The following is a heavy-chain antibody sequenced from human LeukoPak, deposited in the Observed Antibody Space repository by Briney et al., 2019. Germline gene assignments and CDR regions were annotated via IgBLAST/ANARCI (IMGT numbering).Heavy chain of an antibody. CDR3: AKSGGLSGSGRLGMDV. CDR1: GFTSSSYA. CDR2: ISGSGGST. Sequence: PGGSLRLSCAASGFTSSSYAMSWVRQAPGKGLEWVSAISGSGGSTYYADSVKGRLTISRDNSINTLYLQMSSLRAEDAAVYYCAKSGGLSGSGRLGMDVWGQGTTVTVSS. V-gene: IGHV3-23*01. D-gene: IGHD3-10*01. J-gene: IGHJ6*02.